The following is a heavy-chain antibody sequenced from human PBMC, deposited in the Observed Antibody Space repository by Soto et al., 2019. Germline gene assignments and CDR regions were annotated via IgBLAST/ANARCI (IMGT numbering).Heavy chain of an antibody. CDR1: GYTFTSYC. D-gene: IGHD2-21*01. V-gene: IGHV1-18*01. CDR2: ISAYNGNT. CDR3: ARGLSIVVARKSAFDI. Sequence: ASVKVSCRASGYTFTSYCISWVRQAPGQGLEWMGWISAYNGNTNYAQNLQGRVTMTTDTSTSTAYMELRSLRSEDTAVYYCARGLSIVVARKSAFDIWGQETMVTISS. J-gene: IGHJ3*02.